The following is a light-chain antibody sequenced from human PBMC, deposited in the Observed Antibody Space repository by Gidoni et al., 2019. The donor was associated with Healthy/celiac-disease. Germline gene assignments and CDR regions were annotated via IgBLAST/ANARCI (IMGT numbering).Light chain of an antibody. J-gene: IGKJ4*01. CDR3: QQRSNWPPLT. CDR1: QSVSSY. Sequence: IVLTQSPATLSLSPGERATLSCRASQSVSSYLAWYQQKPGQAPRLLIYDASNRATGIPARVSGSGSGTDFTLTISSLEPEEFAVYYCQQRSNWPPLTFGGGTKVEIK. CDR2: DAS. V-gene: IGKV3-11*01.